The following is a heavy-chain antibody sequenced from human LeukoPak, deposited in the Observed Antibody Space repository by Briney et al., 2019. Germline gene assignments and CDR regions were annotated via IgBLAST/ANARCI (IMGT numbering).Heavy chain of an antibody. CDR1: GGSFSGYY. Sequence: SETLSLTCAVYGGSFSGYYWSWIRQPPGKGLEWIGEINHSGSTNYNPSLKSRVTISVDTSKNQFSLKLSSVTATDTAVYYCAKDGAQGDGGGYFDYWGQGTLVTVSS. V-gene: IGHV4-34*01. J-gene: IGHJ4*02. CDR2: INHSGST. CDR3: AKDGAQGDGGGYFDY. D-gene: IGHD3-16*01.